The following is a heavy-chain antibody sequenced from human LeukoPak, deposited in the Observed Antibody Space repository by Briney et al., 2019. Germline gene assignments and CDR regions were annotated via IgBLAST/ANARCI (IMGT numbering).Heavy chain of an antibody. J-gene: IGHJ4*02. CDR3: ARDLELRY. V-gene: IGHV4-4*02. Sequence: PSETLSLTCAVSGGSISSSNWWSWVRQPPGKGLEWIGEIYHSGSTNYNPSLKSRVTISEDTSKSQFSLKLSSVTAADTAVYYCARDLELRYWGQGTQVTISS. CDR2: IYHSGST. D-gene: IGHD1-7*01. CDR1: GGSISSSNW.